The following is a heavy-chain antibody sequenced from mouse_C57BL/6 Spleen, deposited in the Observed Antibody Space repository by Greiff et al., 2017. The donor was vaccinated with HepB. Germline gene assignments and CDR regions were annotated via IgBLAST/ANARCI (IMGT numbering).Heavy chain of an antibody. V-gene: IGHV1-82*01. J-gene: IGHJ2*01. Sequence: QVQLQQSGPELVKPGASVKISCKASGYAFSSSWMNWVKQRPGKGLEWIGRIYPGDGDTNYNGKFKGKATLTADKSSSTAYMQLSSLTSEDSAVYFCARERYYGSSGFDYWGQGTTLTVSS. CDR3: ARERYYGSSGFDY. CDR1: GYAFSSSW. D-gene: IGHD1-1*01. CDR2: IYPGDGDT.